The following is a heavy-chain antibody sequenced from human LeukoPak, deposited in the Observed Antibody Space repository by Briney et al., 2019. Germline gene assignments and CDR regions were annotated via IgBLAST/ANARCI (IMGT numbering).Heavy chain of an antibody. Sequence: PGGSLRLSCAASGFTFSSYGMSWVRQAPGKGLECVSAITGSGDTAYYADSVKGRFTISRDNSRDTLYLQLNNLRAEDTAIYFCAKAFGTNGYYQLPIDFWGQGTLVTVSS. D-gene: IGHD3-22*01. CDR1: GFTFSSYG. CDR3: AKAFGTNGYYQLPIDF. V-gene: IGHV3-23*01. J-gene: IGHJ4*02. CDR2: ITGSGDTA.